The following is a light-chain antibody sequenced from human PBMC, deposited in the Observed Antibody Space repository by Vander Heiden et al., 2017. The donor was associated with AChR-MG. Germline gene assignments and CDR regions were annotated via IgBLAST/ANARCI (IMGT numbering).Light chain of an antibody. CDR2: WSS. Sequence: IVMTQSPDSLAVSLGERATIYCKSSQSALYSSNNQNYLAWHQQKPGQPPKKLIFWSSTRESGVPDRFSGSGSGTDFTLTISSLQAEDVAVYYCQQYYTTPPTFGQGTKLEIK. J-gene: IGKJ2*01. V-gene: IGKV4-1*01. CDR1: QSALYSSNNQNY. CDR3: QQYYTTPPT.